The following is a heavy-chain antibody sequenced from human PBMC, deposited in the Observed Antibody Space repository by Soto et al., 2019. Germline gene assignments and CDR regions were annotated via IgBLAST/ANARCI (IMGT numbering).Heavy chain of an antibody. Sequence: VQLVESGGGVVQPGRSLRLSCAASGFTFSSYGMHWVRQAPGKGLEWVAVISYDGSNKYYADSVKGRFTISRDNSKNTLYLQMNSLRAEDTAVYYCAKDVVPAANYYYYCGMAVWGQGTTVTVSS. J-gene: IGHJ6*02. V-gene: IGHV3-30*18. D-gene: IGHD2-2*01. CDR2: ISYDGSNK. CDR3: AKDVVPAANYYYYCGMAV. CDR1: GFTFSSYG.